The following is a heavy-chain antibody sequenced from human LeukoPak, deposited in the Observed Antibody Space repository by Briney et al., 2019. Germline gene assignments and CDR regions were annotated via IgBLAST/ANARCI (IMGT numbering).Heavy chain of an antibody. CDR3: ARIRGGYYGSGSYEYYLDY. CDR2: IYYSGST. V-gene: IGHV4-59*01. Sequence: SETLSLTCTVSGGSISSYYWSWIRQPPGKGLEWIGYIYYSGSTNYNPSLKSRVTLSVDTPKNQFSLKLSSVTAADTAVYYCARIRGGYYGSGSYEYYLDYWGQGTLVTVSS. D-gene: IGHD3-10*01. J-gene: IGHJ4*02. CDR1: GGSISSYY.